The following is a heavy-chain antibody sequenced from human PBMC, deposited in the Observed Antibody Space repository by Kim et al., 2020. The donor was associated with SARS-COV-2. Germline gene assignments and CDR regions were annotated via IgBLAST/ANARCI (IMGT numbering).Heavy chain of an antibody. CDR1: GYTLTELS. Sequence: ASVKVSCKVSGYTLTELSMHWVRQAPGKGLEWMGGFDPEDGETIYAQKFQGRVTMTEDTSTDTAYMELSSLRSEDTAVYYCATGLRDGYKPIIDYWGQGTLVTVSS. J-gene: IGHJ4*02. CDR3: ATGLRDGYKPIIDY. D-gene: IGHD5-12*01. CDR2: FDPEDGET. V-gene: IGHV1-24*01.